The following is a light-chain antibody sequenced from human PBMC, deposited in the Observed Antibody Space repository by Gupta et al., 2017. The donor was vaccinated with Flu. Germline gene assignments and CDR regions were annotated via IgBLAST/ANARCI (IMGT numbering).Light chain of an antibody. CDR2: QDI. Sequence: SFELAQPPSVSVSPGQTATIPCSGTGNELGDIYVSWYQQKPGQSPVLVIYQDIQRPSGIPERFSGSNSGDTATLSISETQAMDEADYYCQAWDSGTCGFGGGTKLTVL. J-gene: IGLJ2*01. CDR3: QAWDSGTCG. V-gene: IGLV3-1*01. CDR1: ELGDIY.